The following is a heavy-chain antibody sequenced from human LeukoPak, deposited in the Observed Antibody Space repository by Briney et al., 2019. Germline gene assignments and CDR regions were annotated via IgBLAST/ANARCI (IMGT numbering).Heavy chain of an antibody. D-gene: IGHD6-25*01. Sequence: PSETLSLTCTVSSDSLNSYYWTWIRQSPGEGLQWIGYVFYSGSSDYNASLRSRVAISVDTSKNQFSLKLTSVTAADTAVYYCAGRAARFFDYWGQGILVTVSS. V-gene: IGHV4-59*01. CDR3: AGRAARFFDY. CDR2: VFYSGSS. CDR1: SDSLNSYY. J-gene: IGHJ4*02.